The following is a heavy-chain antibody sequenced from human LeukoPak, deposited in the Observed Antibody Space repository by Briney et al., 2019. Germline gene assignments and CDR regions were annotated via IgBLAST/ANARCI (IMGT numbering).Heavy chain of an antibody. CDR3: ASLREGLYGDYVSGLDPFPAPFDY. CDR1: GYSISSGYY. D-gene: IGHD4-17*01. J-gene: IGHJ4*02. V-gene: IGHV4-38-2*02. Sequence: SETLSLTCTVSGYSISSGYYWGWIRQPPGKGLEWIGSIYHSGSTYYNPSLKSRVTISVDTSKNQFSLKLSSVTAADTAVYYCASLREGLYGDYVSGLDPFPAPFDYWGQGTLVTVSS. CDR2: IYHSGST.